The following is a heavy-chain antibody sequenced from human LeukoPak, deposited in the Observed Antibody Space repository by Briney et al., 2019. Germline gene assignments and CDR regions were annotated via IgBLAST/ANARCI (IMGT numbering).Heavy chain of an antibody. CDR3: ARAARGWYFDH. CDR1: GGSISSYY. CDR2: IYYSGST. V-gene: IGHV4-59*01. Sequence: SETLSLTCTVSGGSISSYYWSWIRQPPGTGLERIGNIYYSGSTNYNPSLKSRVTISVDTSKNQFSLNLTSVTAADAAVYYCARAARGWYFDHWGQGTLVTVSS. J-gene: IGHJ4*02. D-gene: IGHD3-10*01.